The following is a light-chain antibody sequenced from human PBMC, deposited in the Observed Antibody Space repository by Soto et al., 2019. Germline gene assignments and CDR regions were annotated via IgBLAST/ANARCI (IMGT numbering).Light chain of an antibody. Sequence: EIVLTQSPGTLSLSPGERYTLSCRASQSVSSSYLAWYQQKPGQAPRLLIYGASSRATGIPDRFSGSGSGTDFTLTISRLEPEDFAVYYCQQRSNWRITFGPGTRLEIK. CDR1: QSVSSSY. CDR2: GAS. J-gene: IGKJ5*01. CDR3: QQRSNWRIT. V-gene: IGKV3D-20*02.